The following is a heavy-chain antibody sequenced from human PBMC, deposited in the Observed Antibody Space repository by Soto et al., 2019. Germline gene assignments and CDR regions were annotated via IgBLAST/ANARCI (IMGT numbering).Heavy chain of an antibody. CDR1: GGSISSYY. J-gene: IGHJ3*02. CDR3: ARGDAFDI. Sequence: QVQLQESGPGLVKPSETLSLTCTVSGGSISSYYWGWIRQPPGKGLEWIGYIYYSGSINYNPSLXSXVNXSVDTSKNQFSLKLSSVTAADTAVYYCARGDAFDIWGQGTMVTVSS. V-gene: IGHV4-59*01. CDR2: IYYSGSI.